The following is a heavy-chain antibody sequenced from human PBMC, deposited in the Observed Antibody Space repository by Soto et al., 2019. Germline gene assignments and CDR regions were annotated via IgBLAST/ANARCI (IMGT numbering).Heavy chain of an antibody. J-gene: IGHJ6*02. CDR1: GGSVSTGSYD. V-gene: IGHV4-61*01. CDR3: ARDGHGMDV. CDR2: IFFTGSA. Sequence: PSETLSLTCTVSGGSVSTGSYDWSWIRQPPGKGLEWIGKIFFTGSAHYNPSLRNRVTMSVDTSKDQFSLPLTSVTAADTAVYYCARDGHGMDVWGQGTTVTVSS.